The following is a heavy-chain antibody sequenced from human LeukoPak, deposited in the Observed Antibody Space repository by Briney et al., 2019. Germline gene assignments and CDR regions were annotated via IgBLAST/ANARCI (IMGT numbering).Heavy chain of an antibody. CDR3: ANIPNSFVPDY. D-gene: IGHD3-16*01. V-gene: IGHV3-30*02. J-gene: IGHJ4*02. CDR1: EFSFSSHG. CDR2: EQKDGSYK. Sequence: GGSLRLSCATSEFSFSSHGMHWARQAPGKGLEWVAFEQKDGSYKKYADSVKGRFTISRDNSKNTLYLQMNSLRVEDTAVYYCANIPNSFVPDYWGQGSLVTVSS.